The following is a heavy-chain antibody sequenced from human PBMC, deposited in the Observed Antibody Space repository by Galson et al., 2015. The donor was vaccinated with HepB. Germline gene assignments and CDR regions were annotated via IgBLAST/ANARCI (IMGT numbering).Heavy chain of an antibody. D-gene: IGHD2-2*01. V-gene: IGHV4-59*01. CDR1: GAALSSFH. CDR2: TYYSGSP. Sequence: ETLSLTCSVSGAALSSFHWSWVRQPPGKGLDWIGSTYYSGSPNYNPSLKGRVAISVDVSKNQFSLNLNSVTAADTAVYYCARLGCSTSNCWGPGTLVTVSS. CDR3: ARLGCSTSNC. J-gene: IGHJ4*02.